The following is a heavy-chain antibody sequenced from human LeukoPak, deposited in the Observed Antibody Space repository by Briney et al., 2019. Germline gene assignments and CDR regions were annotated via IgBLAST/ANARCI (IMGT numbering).Heavy chain of an antibody. V-gene: IGHV3-30-3*01. CDR1: GFTFSSYA. D-gene: IGHD3-9*01. Sequence: GRSLRLSCAASGFTFSSYAMHWVRQAPGKGLEWVAVISYDGSNKYYADSVKGRFTISRDNSKNTLYLQMNSLRVEDTAVYYCARDFRSYDILTGCHYWGQGTLVTVSS. J-gene: IGHJ4*02. CDR2: ISYDGSNK. CDR3: ARDFRSYDILTGCHY.